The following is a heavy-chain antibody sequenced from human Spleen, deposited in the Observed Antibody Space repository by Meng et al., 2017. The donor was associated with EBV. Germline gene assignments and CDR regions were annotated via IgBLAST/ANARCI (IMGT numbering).Heavy chain of an antibody. Sequence: QVVMVQSVADVKKPGSSVKVSCTASGVNLSHIAIGWVRQAPGQGLEWMGAIVPIVAKSNYAERFHDRVTITADESTSTAYMELSSLRSEDTAVYYCARVTCSGASCSYTWFDPWGQGTLVTVSS. CDR2: IVPIVAKS. V-gene: IGHV1-69*01. J-gene: IGHJ5*02. CDR3: ARVTCSGASCSYTWFDP. CDR1: GVNLSHIA. D-gene: IGHD2-15*01.